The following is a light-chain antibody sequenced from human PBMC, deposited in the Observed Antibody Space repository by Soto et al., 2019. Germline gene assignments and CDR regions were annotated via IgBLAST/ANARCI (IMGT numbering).Light chain of an antibody. J-gene: IGKJ4*01. V-gene: IGKV3-11*01. Sequence: IVLTQSIATLSLSPGERATLSCRASQCVSSYLAWYQQKPGQAPRLLIYDASNRATGIPARFSGSGSGTDFTLTISSLEPEDFTVYYCQQRSNWPTFGGGTKVEIK. CDR1: QCVSSY. CDR2: DAS. CDR3: QQRSNWPT.